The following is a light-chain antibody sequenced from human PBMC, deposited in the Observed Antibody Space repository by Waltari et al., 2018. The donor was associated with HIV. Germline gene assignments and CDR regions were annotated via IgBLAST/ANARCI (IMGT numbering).Light chain of an antibody. CDR3: ASYTADDTVL. J-gene: IGLJ2*01. CDR1: ASDFGFYNF. CDR2: EVD. Sequence: SDLTQPASVSGFLGQSITIPCPGSASDFGFYNFISWYQQQPGKVPKLLLYEVDTRASGVHGRFSGSKSGNTASLTISGLQVEDEGLYHCASYTADDTVLFGGGTTVTV. V-gene: IGLV2-14*01.